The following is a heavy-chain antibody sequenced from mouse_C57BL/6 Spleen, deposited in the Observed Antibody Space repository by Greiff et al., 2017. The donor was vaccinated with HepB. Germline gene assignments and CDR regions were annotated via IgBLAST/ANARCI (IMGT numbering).Heavy chain of an antibody. D-gene: IGHD1-1*01. V-gene: IGHV1-82*01. CDR3: ARVTTVVERGYWYFDV. CDR1: GYAFSSSW. Sequence: QVQLQQSGPELVKPGASVKISCKASGYAFSSSWMNWVKQRPGKGLEWIGRIYPGDGDTNYNGKFKGKATLTADKSSSTAYMQLSSLTSEDSAVYFCARVTTVVERGYWYFDVWGTGTTVTVSS. CDR2: IYPGDGDT. J-gene: IGHJ1*03.